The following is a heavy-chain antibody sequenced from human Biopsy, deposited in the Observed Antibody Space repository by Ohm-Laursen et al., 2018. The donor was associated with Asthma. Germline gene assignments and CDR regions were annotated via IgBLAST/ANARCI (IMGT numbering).Heavy chain of an antibody. CDR1: GYTFTSYS. CDR2: INPSGGST. V-gene: IGHV1-46*01. Sequence: ATVKISCKASGYTFTSYSMHWVRQAPGQGLEWMGIINPSGGSTSYAQKLQGRVTMTTDTSTSTAYMELRSLRSDDTAVYYCARDGPVGAPSDYWGQGTLVTVSS. CDR3: ARDGPVGAPSDY. J-gene: IGHJ4*02. D-gene: IGHD1-26*01.